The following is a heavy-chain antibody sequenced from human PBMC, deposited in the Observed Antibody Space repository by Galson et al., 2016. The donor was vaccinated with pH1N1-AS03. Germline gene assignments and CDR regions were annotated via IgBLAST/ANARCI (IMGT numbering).Heavy chain of an antibody. D-gene: IGHD4/OR15-4a*01. Sequence: SLRLSCAASGLTVGTNYMSWVRQAPGKGLEWVSTIYSGGTTYYAVSVKGRFTISRDNMKNTLSLQMSSLTAEDTAVYYCVRSDYEDVDLQGFYFDYWGQGTLVTVSS. V-gene: IGHV3-53*01. J-gene: IGHJ4*02. CDR3: VRSDYEDVDLQGFYFDY. CDR2: IYSGGTT. CDR1: GLTVGTNY.